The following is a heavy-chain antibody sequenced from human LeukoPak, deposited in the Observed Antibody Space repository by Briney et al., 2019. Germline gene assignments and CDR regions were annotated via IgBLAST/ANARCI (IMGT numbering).Heavy chain of an antibody. CDR1: GGTFSSYA. D-gene: IGHD3-9*01. CDR2: IIPILGIA. Sequence: ASVKVSCKASGGTFSSYAISWVRQAPGQGLEWMGRIIPILGIANCAQKFQGRVTITADKSTSTAYMELSSLRSEDTAVYYCARDLDIVGDILNAFDIWGQGTMVTVSS. CDR3: ARDLDIVGDILNAFDI. V-gene: IGHV1-69*04. J-gene: IGHJ3*02.